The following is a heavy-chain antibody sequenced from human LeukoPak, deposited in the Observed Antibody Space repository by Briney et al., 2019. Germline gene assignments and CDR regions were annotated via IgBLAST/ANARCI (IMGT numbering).Heavy chain of an antibody. CDR3: ARMGDGYNRRDFDY. V-gene: IGHV4-31*01. J-gene: IGHJ4*02. D-gene: IGHD5-24*01. CDR1: GGFISSGGYY. Sequence: PSQTLSLTCTVSGGFISSGGYYWNWIRQHPGKGLKWIGYIHYTGSTYYNPSLKTSVTISIDTSKNQFSLKLNSVTAADTAVYYCARMGDGYNRRDFDYWGQGTLVSVSS. CDR2: IHYTGST.